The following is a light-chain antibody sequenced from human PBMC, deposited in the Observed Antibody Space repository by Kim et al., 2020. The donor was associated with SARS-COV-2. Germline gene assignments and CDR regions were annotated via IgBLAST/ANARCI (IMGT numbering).Light chain of an antibody. J-gene: IGKJ3*01. CDR3: QKEGSSRT. CDR2: GAS. CDR1: QSVSSNY. Sequence: EIVLTQSPGTLSLSPGERATLSCRASQSVSSNYLAWYQQKPGQAPRFLIYGASSRATGIPDRFSGSGSGTDFTLTISRLEPEDFAVYYCQKEGSSRTLGPGTKGESK. V-gene: IGKV3-20*01.